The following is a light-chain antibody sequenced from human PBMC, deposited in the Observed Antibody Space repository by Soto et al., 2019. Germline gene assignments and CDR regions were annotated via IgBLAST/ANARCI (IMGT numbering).Light chain of an antibody. J-gene: IGKJ2*01. CDR1: QSVLYTSNNKNY. Sequence: DIVMTQSPDSLAVSLGERATINCKSSQSVLYTSNNKNYLAWYQQKPGQPPKLLIYWASTRESGVPDRFSGSGSGTDFTLTSSSLQAEDVAVYHCQQYDSTPYTFGQGTKLDIK. V-gene: IGKV4-1*01. CDR3: QQYDSTPYT. CDR2: WAS.